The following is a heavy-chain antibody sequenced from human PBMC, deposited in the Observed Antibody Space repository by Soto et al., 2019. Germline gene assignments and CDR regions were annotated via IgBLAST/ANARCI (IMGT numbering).Heavy chain of an antibody. J-gene: IGHJ4*02. CDR1: GGSISSYY. V-gene: IGHV4-59*08. D-gene: IGHD1-26*01. CDR3: ASSEWELPPFGY. CDR2: IYYSGST. Sequence: SETLSLTCTVSGGSISSYYWSWIRQPPGKGLEWIGYIYYSGSTNYNPSLKSRVTISVDMSKNQFSLKLSSVTAAGTAVYYCASSEWELPPFGYWGQGTLVTVSS.